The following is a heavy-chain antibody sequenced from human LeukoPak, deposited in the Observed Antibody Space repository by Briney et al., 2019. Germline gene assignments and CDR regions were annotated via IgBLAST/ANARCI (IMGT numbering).Heavy chain of an antibody. D-gene: IGHD6-13*01. CDR2: IYYSGSI. CDR3: ARRRGIAAAGNPFDY. V-gene: IGHV4-59*08. J-gene: IGHJ4*02. CDR1: GGSISTYY. Sequence: SETLSLTCTVSGGSISTYYWSWIRQPPGKGLEWIGYIYYSGSINYNPSLKSRVTISVDTSKNQFSLKLSSVTAADTAVYYCARRRGIAAAGNPFDYWGQGTLVTVSS.